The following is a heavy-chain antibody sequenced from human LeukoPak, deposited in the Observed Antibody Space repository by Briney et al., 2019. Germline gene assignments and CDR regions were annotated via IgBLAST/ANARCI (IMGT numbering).Heavy chain of an antibody. D-gene: IGHD1-1*01. Sequence: GGSLRLSCAASGFTFSSYSMDWVRQAPGKGLEWVSSISSSSSYIYYADSVKGRFTISRDNAKNSLYLQMNSLRAEDTAVYYCARDLWNGRHGYWGQGTLVTVSS. V-gene: IGHV3-21*01. CDR3: ARDLWNGRHGY. CDR2: ISSSSSYI. J-gene: IGHJ4*02. CDR1: GFTFSSYS.